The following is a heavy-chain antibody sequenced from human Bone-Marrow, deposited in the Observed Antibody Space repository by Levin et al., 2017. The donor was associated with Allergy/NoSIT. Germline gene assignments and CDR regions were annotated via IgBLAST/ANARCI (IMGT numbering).Heavy chain of an antibody. Sequence: PSETLSLTCAVSGTSISSSKWWSWVRQPPGKGLEWIGETFHTGSTNYNPSLKSRVTISLDKSKNHFSLKLSSVTAADTAVYYCRSSGWSTYTERGDYWGQGILVTVSS. CDR3: RSSGWSTYTERGDY. CDR2: TFHTGST. J-gene: IGHJ4*02. CDR1: GTSISSSKW. D-gene: IGHD6-19*01. V-gene: IGHV4-4*02.